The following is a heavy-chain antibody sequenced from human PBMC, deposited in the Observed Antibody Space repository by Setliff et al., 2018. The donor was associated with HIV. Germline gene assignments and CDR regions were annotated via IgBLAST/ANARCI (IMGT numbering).Heavy chain of an antibody. D-gene: IGHD2-8*02. V-gene: IGHV4-38-2*01. J-gene: IGHJ6*03. CDR3: ARVSSTYWYSIFRNYYYHMDV. CDR2: IYHTGSS. CDR1: GFSISSRYY. Sequence: LSLTCDVSGFSISSRYYWGWIRQSPGKGLEWIGNIYHTGSSYYNPSLNDRATISLDTSKNQFSLNLSSVTAADTAVYYCARVSSTYWYSIFRNYYYHMDVWGKGTTVTVSS.